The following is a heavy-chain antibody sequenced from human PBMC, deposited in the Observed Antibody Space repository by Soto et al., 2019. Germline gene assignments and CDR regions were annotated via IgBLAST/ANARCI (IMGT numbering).Heavy chain of an antibody. Sequence: ASVKVSCKASGYTFTSYGISWVRQAPGQGLEWMGWISAYNGNTNYAQKLQGRVTMTTDTSTSTAYMELRSLRSDDTAVYYCARKNSHPSSIAARHLDYWGQGTRVTFXS. CDR3: ARKNSHPSSIAARHLDY. D-gene: IGHD6-6*01. CDR1: GYTFTSYG. CDR2: ISAYNGNT. V-gene: IGHV1-18*01. J-gene: IGHJ4*02.